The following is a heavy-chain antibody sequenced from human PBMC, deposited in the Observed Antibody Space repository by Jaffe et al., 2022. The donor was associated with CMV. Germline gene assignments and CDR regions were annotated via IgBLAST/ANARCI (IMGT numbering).Heavy chain of an antibody. J-gene: IGHJ5*02. D-gene: IGHD3-3*01. Sequence: QMQLVQSGPEVKKPGTSVKVSCKASGFTFSNSAVQWVRQVRGQSLEWIGWIAVGSGNPDYAQKFQERVTITRDLSTNIVYMELSSLRSEDTAVYYCAADVERVPIFGVASKFDPWGQGTLVTVSS. CDR3: AADVERVPIFGVASKFDP. CDR2: IAVGSGNP. V-gene: IGHV1-58*01. CDR1: GFTFSNSA.